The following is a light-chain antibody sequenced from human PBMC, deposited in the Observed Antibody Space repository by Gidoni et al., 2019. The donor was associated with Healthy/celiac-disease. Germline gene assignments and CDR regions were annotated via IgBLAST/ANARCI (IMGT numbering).Light chain of an antibody. J-gene: IGKJ1*01. CDR1: QSVSSIY. V-gene: IGKV3-20*01. CDR2: GAS. CDR3: QQYGSSPWT. Sequence: EFVLTHSPGTFALSPGERAPLSCSASQSVSSIYFTWYQQKPGQAPRLLIYGASSRAPGIPDRFSGSGSGTDFTLTISRLEPEDVAVYYCQQYGSSPWTFGQGTKVEIK.